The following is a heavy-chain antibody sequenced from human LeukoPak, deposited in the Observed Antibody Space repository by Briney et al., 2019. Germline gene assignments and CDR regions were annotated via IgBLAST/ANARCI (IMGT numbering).Heavy chain of an antibody. CDR2: LYYTGST. CDR3: ARHAGMTMASLFFDY. Sequence: PSETLSLTCNVSGGSVSNYRYYWGWIRQPPRKGLEWIGSLYYTGSTYHNPSLGGRVATSVDTSKNQISLRLSSVTAADTAVYYCARHAGMTMASLFFDYWGQGTLVTVSS. D-gene: IGHD4/OR15-4a*01. CDR1: GGSVSNYRYY. J-gene: IGHJ4*02. V-gene: IGHV4-39*01.